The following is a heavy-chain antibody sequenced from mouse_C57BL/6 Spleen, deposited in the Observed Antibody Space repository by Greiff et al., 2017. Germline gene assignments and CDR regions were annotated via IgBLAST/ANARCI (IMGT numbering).Heavy chain of an antibody. CDR3: ARDYYFDY. CDR2: IYPGDGDT. V-gene: IGHV1-82*01. CDR1: GYAFSSSW. Sequence: VQLQQSGPELVKPGASVKISCKASGYAFSSSWMNWVKQRPGKGLEWIGRIYPGDGDTNYNGKFKGKATLTADKSSSTAYMHLSSLTSEDSAVYFCARDYYFDYWGQGTTLTVSS. J-gene: IGHJ2*01.